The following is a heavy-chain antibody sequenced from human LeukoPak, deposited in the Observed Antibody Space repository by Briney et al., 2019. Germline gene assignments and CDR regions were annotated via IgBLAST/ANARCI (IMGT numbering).Heavy chain of an antibody. V-gene: IGHV3-21*01. D-gene: IGHD5-18*01. J-gene: IGHJ4*02. CDR2: ISSSSSYI. Sequence: GGSLRLSCAASGFTFSSYSMNWVRQAPGKGLEWVSSISSSSSYIYYADSVKGRFTISRDNAKNSLYLQMNSLRAEDTAVYYCTRYGYSYGYVDYWGQGTLVTVSS. CDR1: GFTFSSYS. CDR3: TRYGYSYGYVDY.